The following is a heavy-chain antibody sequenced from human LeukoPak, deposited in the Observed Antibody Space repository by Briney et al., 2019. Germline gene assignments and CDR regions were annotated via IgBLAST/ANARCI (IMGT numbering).Heavy chain of an antibody. CDR1: SGSISNSNYF. Sequence: SETLSLTCTVSSGSISNSNYFWGWIRQPPGKSLEWIGSIFYSGSTDYNPSLKSRATISVDTSKNQFSLTLNSVTAADTAVYFCARSRGGHVVATNFDYWGQGTLVTVSS. V-gene: IGHV4-39*01. CDR3: ARSRGGHVVATNFDY. D-gene: IGHD2-15*01. J-gene: IGHJ4*02. CDR2: IFYSGST.